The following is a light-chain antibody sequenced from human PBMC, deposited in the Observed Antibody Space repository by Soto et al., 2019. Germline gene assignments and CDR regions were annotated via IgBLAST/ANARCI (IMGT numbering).Light chain of an antibody. CDR3: CSFSGTYHWV. V-gene: IGLV2-11*01. Sequence: QSALTQPRSVSGSPGQSVTISCTGTSSDVGGYNYVSWHQQLPGKAPKLMIYDVTKRPSGVPDRFSGSKSGNTASLTISGLQAEDEADYHCCSFSGTYHWVFGGGTKLTVL. CDR2: DVT. J-gene: IGLJ3*02. CDR1: SSDVGGYNY.